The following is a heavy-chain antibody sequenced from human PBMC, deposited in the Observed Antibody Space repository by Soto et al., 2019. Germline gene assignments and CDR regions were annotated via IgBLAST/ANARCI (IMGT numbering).Heavy chain of an antibody. CDR3: VKQAHGLDGVAFDY. J-gene: IGHJ4*02. CDR1: GFIFRNYW. V-gene: IGHV3-7*03. CDR2: IKQDGGQK. D-gene: IGHD2-15*01. Sequence: PGGSLRLSCAASGFIFRNYWMSWVRQAPGKGLEWVANIKQDGGQKYYVDSVKDRFTISRDNSKNTLFLQMGSLRPEDTAIYYCVKQAHGLDGVAFDYWGQGTQVTVSS.